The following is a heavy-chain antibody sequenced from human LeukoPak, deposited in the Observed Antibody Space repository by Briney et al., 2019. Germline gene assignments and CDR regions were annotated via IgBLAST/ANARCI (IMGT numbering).Heavy chain of an antibody. Sequence: GGSLRLSCAASGFTFSDYYMSWIRQAPGKGLEWVSLISSTSPRAISYGDSVKGRFTTSRDDAKDSLFLQMNNLRVEDTAMYYCAGHARGSYLVYWGQGILVIVSA. D-gene: IGHD6-6*01. CDR2: ISSTSPRAI. CDR3: AGHARGSYLVY. CDR1: GFTFSDYY. V-gene: IGHV3-11*01. J-gene: IGHJ4*02.